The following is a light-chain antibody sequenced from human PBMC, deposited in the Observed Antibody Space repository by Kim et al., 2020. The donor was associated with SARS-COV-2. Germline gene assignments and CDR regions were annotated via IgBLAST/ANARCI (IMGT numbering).Light chain of an antibody. J-gene: IGLJ2*01. CDR3: SSYSRSTLI. Sequence: PGQSITSSRTGTGNDVGANNYVSWYQQYPGKAPKLMIYDVSNRPSGVSDRFSGSKSGNTASLTISGLQAEDEADYYCSSYSRSTLIFGAGTQLTVL. CDR2: DVS. V-gene: IGLV2-14*03. CDR1: GNDVGANNY.